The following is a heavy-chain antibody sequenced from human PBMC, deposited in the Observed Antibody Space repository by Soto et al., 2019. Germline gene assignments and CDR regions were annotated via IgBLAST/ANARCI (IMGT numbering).Heavy chain of an antibody. CDR2: IYYSGST. CDR3: ARLEVPDFWSGYGGQVIDY. J-gene: IGHJ4*02. Sequence: PSETLSLTCTVSGGSIISSSYYWGLIRQPPGKGLEWIGSIYYSGSTYYNPSLKSRVTISVDTSKNQFSLKLSSVTAADTAVYYCARLEVPDFWSGYGGQVIDYWGQGTLVTVSS. D-gene: IGHD3-3*01. V-gene: IGHV4-39*01. CDR1: GGSIISSSYY.